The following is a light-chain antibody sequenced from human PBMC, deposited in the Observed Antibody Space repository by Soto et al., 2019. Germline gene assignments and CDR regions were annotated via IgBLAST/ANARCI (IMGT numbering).Light chain of an antibody. V-gene: IGLV2-14*01. CDR1: SSAVGAYNY. J-gene: IGLJ2*01. CDR3: SSYTRSNTRV. CDR2: DVT. Sequence: QSALTQPASVSGSPGQSITISCTGTSSAVGAYNYVSWYQQHPGKAPKLMIYDVTNRPSGVSNRFSGSKSGNTASLTISGLQAEDEADYYCSSYTRSNTRVFGGGTKLTVL.